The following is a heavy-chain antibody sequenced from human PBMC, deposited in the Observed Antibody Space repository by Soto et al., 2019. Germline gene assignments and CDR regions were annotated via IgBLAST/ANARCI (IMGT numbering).Heavy chain of an antibody. J-gene: IGHJ4*02. Sequence: GGSLRLSCAASGFTFSSYAMSWVRQAPGKGLEWVSAISGSGGSTYYADSVKGRFTISRDNSKNTLYLQMNSLRAEDTAVYYCAKNPVEYYGSSGYLDYWGQGTLVTVSS. CDR3: AKNPVEYYGSSGYLDY. V-gene: IGHV3-23*01. D-gene: IGHD3-22*01. CDR2: ISGSGGST. CDR1: GFTFSSYA.